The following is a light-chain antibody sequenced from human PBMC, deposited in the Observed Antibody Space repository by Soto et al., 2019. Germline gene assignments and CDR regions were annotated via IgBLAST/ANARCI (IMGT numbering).Light chain of an antibody. CDR3: SSYTSSGTLVV. J-gene: IGLJ2*01. CDR2: EVS. CDR1: SSDIGGYKY. V-gene: IGLV2-14*01. Sequence: QSALTQPASVSGSPGQSITISCTGTSSDIGGYKYVSWYQQHPGKAPKLMIFEVSNRPSGVSNRFSGSKSGNTASLTISGLQXDDEADYYCSSYTSSGTLVVFGGGTKLTVL.